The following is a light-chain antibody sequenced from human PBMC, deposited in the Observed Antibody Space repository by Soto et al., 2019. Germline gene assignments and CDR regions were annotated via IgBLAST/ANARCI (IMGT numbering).Light chain of an antibody. CDR1: QSISSW. CDR2: KAS. J-gene: IGKJ1*01. Sequence: DIQMTQSPSTLSASVGDRVTITCRASQSISSWLAWYQQKPGKAPKLLIYKASSLESGVPSRFSGSGSGTEFTLNISRLQPDDCATDYRQQYNSPWTLGQGSKVEIK. CDR3: QQYNSPWT. V-gene: IGKV1-5*03.